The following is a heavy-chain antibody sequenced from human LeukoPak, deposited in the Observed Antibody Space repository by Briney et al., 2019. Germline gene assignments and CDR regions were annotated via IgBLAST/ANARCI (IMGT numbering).Heavy chain of an antibody. Sequence: ASVKVSCKASGYTFSTYAMHWVRQAPGQRLEWMGWINAGNGNTKYSQNFQGRVTITRDTSADTAYMELSSLRSEDTAVYYCAREGPSGDPFDYWGQGTLVTVSS. J-gene: IGHJ4*02. CDR3: AREGPSGDPFDY. CDR1: GYTFSTYA. V-gene: IGHV1-3*01. CDR2: INAGNGNT. D-gene: IGHD1-26*01.